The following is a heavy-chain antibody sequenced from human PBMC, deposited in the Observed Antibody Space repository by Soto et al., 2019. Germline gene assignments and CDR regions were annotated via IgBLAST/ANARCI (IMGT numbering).Heavy chain of an antibody. Sequence: SETLSLTCTVSGGSVTSFYWGWIRQPPGKGLEWIGSIHYSGSTYYNPPRPSRITISIDTSKTQFSLTLTAVTAAYTAVYYCERDLSMSYCSWAHGTLVTVSS. V-gene: IGHV4-59*02. J-gene: IGHJ1*01. CDR2: IHYSGST. CDR1: GGSVTSFY. CDR3: ERDLSMSYCS. D-gene: IGHD3-3*02.